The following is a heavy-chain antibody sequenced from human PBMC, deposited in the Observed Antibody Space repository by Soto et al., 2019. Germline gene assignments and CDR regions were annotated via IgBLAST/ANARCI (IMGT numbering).Heavy chain of an antibody. J-gene: IGHJ5*02. CDR1: GFTFSSYA. Sequence: QVQLVESGGGVVQPGRPLRLSCAASGFTFSSYAMHWVRQAPGKGLEWVAVISYDGSNKYYADSVKGRFTISRDNSKNTLYLQMNSLRAEDTAVYYCARGGAYSSGWYSGWFDPWGQGTLVTVSS. D-gene: IGHD6-19*01. CDR3: ARGGAYSSGWYSGWFDP. V-gene: IGHV3-30-3*01. CDR2: ISYDGSNK.